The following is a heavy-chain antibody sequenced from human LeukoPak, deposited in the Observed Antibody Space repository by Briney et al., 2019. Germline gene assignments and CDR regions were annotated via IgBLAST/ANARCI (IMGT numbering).Heavy chain of an antibody. CDR1: RFTFSSYT. D-gene: IGHD3-10*01. V-gene: IGHV3-21*01. CDR2: ISSGSRHI. J-gene: IGHJ4*02. Sequence: GGSLRLSCAASRFTFSSYTMNWVRQAPGKGLEWVSSISSGSRHIYYADSVKGRFTISRDNAKTSLFPQMNSLIAEDTAVYYCVRDAGGGDYFDYWGQGTLVTVSS. CDR3: VRDAGGGDYFDY.